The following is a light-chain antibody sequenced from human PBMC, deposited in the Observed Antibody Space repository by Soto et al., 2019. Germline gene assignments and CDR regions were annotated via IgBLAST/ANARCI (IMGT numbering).Light chain of an antibody. Sequence: DIVMTQSPDSLAVSLGERATINXKSSQSVLYSSNNKNYLAWYQQKPGQPPKLLIYWASTRESGVPDRFSGSGSGTDFTLTISSLQAEXXXXXXXQXYYSTPRTFGQGTKVEIK. CDR1: QSVLYSSNNKNY. CDR2: WAS. V-gene: IGKV4-1*01. CDR3: QXYYSTPRT. J-gene: IGKJ1*01.